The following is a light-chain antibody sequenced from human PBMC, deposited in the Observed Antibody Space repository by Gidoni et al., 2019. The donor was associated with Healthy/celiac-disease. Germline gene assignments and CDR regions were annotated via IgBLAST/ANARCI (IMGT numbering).Light chain of an antibody. CDR1: NIGSKK. CDR2: RDS. J-gene: IGLJ2*01. CDR3: QVWDSSIV. V-gene: IGLV3-9*01. Sequence: SYELTQPLSVSVALGQTARITCGGNNIGSKKVHWYQPKPGQAPVLVIYRDSNRPSGIPELFSGSNSGNTATLTISRAQAGDEADYYCQVWDSSIVFGGGTKLTVL.